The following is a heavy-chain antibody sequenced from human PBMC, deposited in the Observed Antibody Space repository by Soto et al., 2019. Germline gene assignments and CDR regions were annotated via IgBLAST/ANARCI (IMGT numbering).Heavy chain of an antibody. CDR2: IYSGGST. Sequence: GGSLRLSCAASGFIVSSNYMSWVRQAPGKGLEWVSVIYSGGSTYYADSVKGRFTISRDNSKNTLYLQMNRLRAEDTAVYYCARAPPVGATQYYFDYWGQGTLVTVSS. CDR3: ARAPPVGATQYYFDY. J-gene: IGHJ4*02. CDR1: GFIVSSNY. V-gene: IGHV3-53*01. D-gene: IGHD1-26*01.